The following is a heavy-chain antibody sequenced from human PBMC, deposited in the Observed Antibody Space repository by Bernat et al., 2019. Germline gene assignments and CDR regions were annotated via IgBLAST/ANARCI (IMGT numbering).Heavy chain of an antibody. CDR3: ARDNGRVGVAWYFDL. Sequence: QVQLQESGPGLVKPSETLSLTCTVSGDSVNSGSCYWSWIRQPPGKGLEWIGYVSYRGSTNYNPSLKNRVTISADTSKNQFSLKLSSVTAADPAVYYCARDNGRVGVAWYFDLWGRGTLVRVSS. CDR1: GDSVNSGSCY. D-gene: IGHD1-26*01. J-gene: IGHJ2*01. CDR2: VSYRGST. V-gene: IGHV4-61*01.